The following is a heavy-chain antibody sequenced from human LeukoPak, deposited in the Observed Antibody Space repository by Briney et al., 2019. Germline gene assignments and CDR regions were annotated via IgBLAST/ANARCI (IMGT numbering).Heavy chain of an antibody. CDR3: AKKPAENYYFDY. V-gene: IGHV3-23*01. Sequence: GGSLRLSCAASGFTFSSYAMGWVRQAPGKGLEWVSAISGSGGSTYYADSVKGRFTISRDNSKNTLYLQMNSLRAEDTAVYYCAKKPAENYYFDYWGQGTLVTVSS. D-gene: IGHD1-7*01. J-gene: IGHJ4*02. CDR2: ISGSGGST. CDR1: GFTFSSYA.